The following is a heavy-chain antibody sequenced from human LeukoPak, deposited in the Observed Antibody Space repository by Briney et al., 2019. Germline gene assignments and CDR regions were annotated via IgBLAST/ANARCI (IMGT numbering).Heavy chain of an antibody. Sequence: GASVKVSCKASGGTFISYAISWVRQAPGQGLEWMGGIIPIFGTANYAQKFQGRVTITADESTSTAYMELSSLRSEDTAVYYCASRSTTGNYYYYYGMDVWGQGTTVTVSS. CDR1: GGTFISYA. J-gene: IGHJ6*02. CDR2: IIPIFGTA. V-gene: IGHV1-69*13. D-gene: IGHD2-2*01. CDR3: ASRSTTGNYYYYYGMDV.